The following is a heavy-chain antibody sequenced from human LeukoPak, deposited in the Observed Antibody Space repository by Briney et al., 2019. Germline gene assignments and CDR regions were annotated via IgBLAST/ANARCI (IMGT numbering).Heavy chain of an antibody. CDR2: INPNSGGT. V-gene: IGHV1-2*02. D-gene: IGHD6-19*01. CDR1: GYTFTGYY. Sequence: GASVKVSCKASGYTFTGYYMHWVRQAPGQGLEWMGWINPNSGGTNYAQKFRGRVTMTRDTSISTAYMELSRLRSDDTAVYYCARAATVAGRYEFDYWGQGTLVTVSS. J-gene: IGHJ4*02. CDR3: ARAATVAGRYEFDY.